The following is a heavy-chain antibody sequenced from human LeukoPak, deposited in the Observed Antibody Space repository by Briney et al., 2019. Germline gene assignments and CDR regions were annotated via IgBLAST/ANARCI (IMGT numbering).Heavy chain of an antibody. CDR2: INPNSGGT. Sequence: ASVKVSCKASGYTFTGYYMHWVRQAPGQGLEWMGWINPNSGGTNYAQKSQGRVTMTRDTSISTAYMELSRLRSDDTAVYYCARGGSYYLWSYYFDYWGQGTLVTVSS. V-gene: IGHV1-2*02. D-gene: IGHD1-26*01. J-gene: IGHJ4*02. CDR3: ARGGSYYLWSYYFDY. CDR1: GYTFTGYY.